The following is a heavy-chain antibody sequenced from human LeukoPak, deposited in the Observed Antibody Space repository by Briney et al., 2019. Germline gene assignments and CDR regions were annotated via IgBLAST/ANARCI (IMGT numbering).Heavy chain of an antibody. V-gene: IGHV1-2*02. Sequence: ASVKVSCKASGYTFTGYYMHWVRQAPGQGLEWMGWINLNSGGTNYAQKFQGRVTMTRDTSISTAYMELSRLRSDDTAVYYCARVRRLAAAGTTFSPWGQGTLVTVSS. CDR1: GYTFTGYY. J-gene: IGHJ5*02. CDR3: ARVRRLAAAGTTFSP. CDR2: INLNSGGT. D-gene: IGHD6-13*01.